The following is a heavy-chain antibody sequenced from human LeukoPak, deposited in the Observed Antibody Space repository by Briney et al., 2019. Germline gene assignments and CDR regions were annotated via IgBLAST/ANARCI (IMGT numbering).Heavy chain of an antibody. CDR1: GFTFSSYG. Sequence: GGSLRLSCAASGFTFSSYGMHWVRQAPGKGLEWVAAISYDGRNKEYVDSVKGRFTISRDNSKNTLYLQMNSLRAEDTAVYYCAKVISMVRGVHYGMDVWGQGTTVTVSS. CDR3: AKVISMVRGVHYGMDV. CDR2: ISYDGRNK. V-gene: IGHV3-30*18. D-gene: IGHD3-10*01. J-gene: IGHJ6*02.